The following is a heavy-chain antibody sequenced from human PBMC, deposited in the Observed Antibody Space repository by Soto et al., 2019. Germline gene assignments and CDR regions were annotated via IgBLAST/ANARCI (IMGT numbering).Heavy chain of an antibody. CDR3: ARGLVGRHYYYGMDV. J-gene: IGHJ6*02. CDR1: GGSISSGGYY. CDR2: IYYSGST. V-gene: IGHV4-31*03. D-gene: IGHD4-17*01. Sequence: PSETLSLTCTVSGGSISSGGYYWSWIRQHPGKGLEWIGYIYYSGSTYYNPSLKSRVTMSVDTSKNQFSLKLSSVTAADTAVYYCARGLVGRHYYYGMDVWGQGTTVTVSS.